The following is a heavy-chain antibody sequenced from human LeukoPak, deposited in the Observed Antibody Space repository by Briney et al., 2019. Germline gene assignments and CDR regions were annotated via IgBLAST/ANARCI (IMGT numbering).Heavy chain of an antibody. CDR3: AKDDPNDYKPWIY. V-gene: IGHV3-23*01. CDR1: GFTFSSYA. CDR2: ISGSGDKT. J-gene: IGHJ4*02. D-gene: IGHD4-11*01. Sequence: GGSLRLSCAASGFTFSSYAMSWVRQAPGKGLEWVSLISGSGDKTYYADSVKGRFTISRDNSKNTLYLQVNSLRADDTAVYYCAKDDPNDYKPWIYWGQGTLVTVSS.